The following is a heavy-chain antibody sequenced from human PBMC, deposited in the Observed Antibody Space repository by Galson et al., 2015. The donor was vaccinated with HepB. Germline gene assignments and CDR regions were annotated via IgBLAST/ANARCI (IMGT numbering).Heavy chain of an antibody. CDR1: GGSISSSNW. Sequence: ETLSLTCAVSGGSISSSNWCSWVRQPPEKGLEWIGEIYHSGSTNYNPSLKSRVTISVDKSKNQFSLKLSSVTAADTAVYYCARGISVARAFDYWGQGTLVTVSS. CDR2: IYHSGST. V-gene: IGHV4-4*02. CDR3: ARGISVARAFDY. D-gene: IGHD6-19*01. J-gene: IGHJ4*02.